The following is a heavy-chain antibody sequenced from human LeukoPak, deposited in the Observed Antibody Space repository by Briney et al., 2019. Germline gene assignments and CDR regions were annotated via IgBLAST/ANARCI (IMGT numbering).Heavy chain of an antibody. CDR3: ARVGVGKQPLYYFDY. J-gene: IGHJ4*02. V-gene: IGHV1-18*01. CDR2: ISAYNGNT. Sequence: GASVKVSCKASGYTFTSYGISWVRQAPGQGLEWMGWISAYNGNTNYAQKLQGRVTMTTDTSTSTAYMELRSPSSDDTAVYYCARVGVGKQPLYYFDYWGQGTLVTVSS. CDR1: GYTFTSYG. D-gene: IGHD6-13*01.